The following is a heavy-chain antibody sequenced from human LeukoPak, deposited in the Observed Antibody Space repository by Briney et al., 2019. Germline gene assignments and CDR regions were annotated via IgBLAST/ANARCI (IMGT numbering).Heavy chain of an antibody. CDR3: ARGRDDSSGYYWFDP. CDR2: MNPNSGNT. Sequence: ASVKVSCKASGYTFTSYDINWVRQATGQGLEWMGWMNPNSGNTGYAQKFQGRVTITRNTSISTAYMELSSLRSEDTAVYYCARGRDDSSGYYWFDPWGQGTLVTVSS. J-gene: IGHJ5*02. CDR1: GYTFTSYD. V-gene: IGHV1-8*03. D-gene: IGHD3-22*01.